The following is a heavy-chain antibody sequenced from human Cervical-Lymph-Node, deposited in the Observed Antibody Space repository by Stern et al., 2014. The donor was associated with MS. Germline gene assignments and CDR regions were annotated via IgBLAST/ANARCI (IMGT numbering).Heavy chain of an antibody. CDR1: GLTFRSYG. V-gene: IGHV3-33*01. D-gene: IGHD1-14*01. J-gene: IGHJ4*02. CDR2: IWYDGSKK. CDR3: ARAAGSGTDPYYFDY. Sequence: VQLEESGGGVVQPGRSLRLSCAVSGLTFRSYGMHWVRQAPGKGLEWVAVIWYDGSKKYYADSVKGRFTISRDNFKNTLYLDMSRLRAGDTAMYYCARAAGSGTDPYYFDYWGQGTLVAVSS.